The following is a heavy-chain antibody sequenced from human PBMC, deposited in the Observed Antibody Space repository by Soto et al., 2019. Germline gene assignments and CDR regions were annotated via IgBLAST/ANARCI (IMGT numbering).Heavy chain of an antibody. V-gene: IGHV3-21*01. J-gene: IGHJ5*02. D-gene: IGHD1-26*01. CDR3: ASNHYSGSYYSFPRFDP. CDR2: ISSSSSYI. CDR1: GFTFSSYS. Sequence: GGSLRLSCAASGFTFSSYSMNWVRQAPGKGLEWVSSISSSSSYIYYADSVKGRFTISRDNAKNSLYLQMNSLRAEDTAVYYCASNHYSGSYYSFPRFDPWAREPWSPSPQ.